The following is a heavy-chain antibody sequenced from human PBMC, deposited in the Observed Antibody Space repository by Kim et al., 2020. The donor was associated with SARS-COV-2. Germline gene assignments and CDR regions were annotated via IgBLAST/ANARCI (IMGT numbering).Heavy chain of an antibody. D-gene: IGHD6-19*01. CDR2: ISSSSSYI. CDR1: GFTFSSYS. J-gene: IGHJ5*02. CDR3: AREAEQWLVRVNWFDP. Sequence: GGSLRLSCAASGFTFSSYSMNWVRQAPGKGLEWVSSISSSSSYIYYADSVKGRFTISRDNAKNSLYLQMNSLRAEDTAVYYCAREAEQWLVRVNWFDPWGQGTLVTVSS. V-gene: IGHV3-21*01.